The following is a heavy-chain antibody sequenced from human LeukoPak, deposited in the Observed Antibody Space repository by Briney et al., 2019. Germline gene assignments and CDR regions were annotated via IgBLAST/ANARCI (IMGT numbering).Heavy chain of an antibody. Sequence: SETLSLTCAVYGDSFSGYYWSWIRQSPGTGREWIGEVNDRGTTNYNPNLKSRVTISVVTSSNQFSLRLTSVTAADTAIYFCATRRGGPYPYYFDHGDQGALVTVSS. V-gene: IGHV4-34*01. CDR2: VNDRGTT. J-gene: IGHJ4*02. CDR1: GDSFSGYY. D-gene: IGHD2-15*01. CDR3: ATRRGGPYPYYFDH.